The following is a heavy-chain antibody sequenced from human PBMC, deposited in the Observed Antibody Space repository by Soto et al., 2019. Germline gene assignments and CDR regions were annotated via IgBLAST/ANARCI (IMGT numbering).Heavy chain of an antibody. CDR3: ARRRGYYYYGMDV. CDR1: GYSFANYW. J-gene: IGHJ6*02. V-gene: IGHV5-51*01. CDR2: IYPDEFHS. Sequence: PGESLKISCKGSGYSFANYWLAWVRQVPGKGLEYMGIIYPDEFHSTYGPSFEGQVTISADTSISTAYLQWSSLKASDTAIYYCARRRGYYYYGMDVWGQGTTVTVSS.